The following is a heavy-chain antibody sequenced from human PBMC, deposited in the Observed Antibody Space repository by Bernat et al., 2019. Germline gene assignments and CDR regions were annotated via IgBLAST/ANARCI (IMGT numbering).Heavy chain of an antibody. Sequence: QITLKESGPTLVKPTQALTLTCTFSGFSLTTSGVGVGWIRQPPGEALDRLAVIYWDDDHRYSPSLRSRLTITKDLSKNQVVITMTNMGTLDTATYFGAHIEIACGGIQRLDAFDFWGQGTMVTVSS. D-gene: IGHD2-21*01. CDR3: AHIEIACGGIQRLDAFDF. CDR2: IYWDDDH. J-gene: IGHJ3*01. V-gene: IGHV2-5*02. CDR1: GFSLTTSGVG.